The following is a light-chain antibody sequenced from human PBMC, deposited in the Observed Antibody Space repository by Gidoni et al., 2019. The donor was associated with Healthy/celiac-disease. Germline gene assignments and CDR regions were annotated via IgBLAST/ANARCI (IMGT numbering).Light chain of an antibody. CDR1: QSVLYSSNNKNY. J-gene: IGKJ3*01. Sequence: DIVMTQSPDSLAVSLGERATINCKSSQSVLYSSNNKNYLAWYQQKPGQPTKLLIYCASTRESGVPDRFSGSGSGTDFTLTISSLQAEDVAVYYCQQYYSTPVTFGPGTKVDIK. CDR2: CAS. V-gene: IGKV4-1*01. CDR3: QQYYSTPVT.